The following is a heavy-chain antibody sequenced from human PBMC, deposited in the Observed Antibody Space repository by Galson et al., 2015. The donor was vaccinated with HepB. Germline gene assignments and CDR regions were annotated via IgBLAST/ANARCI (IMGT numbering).Heavy chain of an antibody. J-gene: IGHJ4*02. CDR2: IVVGSGNT. CDR3: AAGPRPDYYDSSGYYY. CDR1: GFTFTSAA. V-gene: IGHV1-58*02. Sequence: SVKVSCKASGFTFTSAAMQWLRQPRGQRLKWIGWIVVGSGNTNYAQKFQERVTITRDMSTSTAYMELSSLRSEDTAVYYCAAGPRPDYYDSSGYYYWGQGTLVTVSS. D-gene: IGHD3-22*01.